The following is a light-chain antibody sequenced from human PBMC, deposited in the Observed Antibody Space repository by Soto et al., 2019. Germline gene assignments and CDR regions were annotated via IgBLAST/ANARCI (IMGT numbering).Light chain of an antibody. V-gene: IGLV2-8*01. CDR2: EVS. J-gene: IGLJ2*01. CDR3: SSYAGSNNLV. CDR1: SSDVGGYNY. Sequence: QSVLTQPPSAPGSPGQSVTISCTGTSSDVGGYNYVSWYQQHPGKAPKLMIYEVSTRPSGVPDRFSGSKSGNTASLTVSGLQAEDEADYYCSSYAGSNNLVFGGGTKVTVL.